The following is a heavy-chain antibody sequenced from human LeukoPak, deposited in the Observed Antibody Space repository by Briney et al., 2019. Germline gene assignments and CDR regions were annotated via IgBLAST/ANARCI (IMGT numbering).Heavy chain of an antibody. V-gene: IGHV4-39*07. Sequence: SETLSLTCTVSGGSISSSSYYWGWIRQPPGKGLEWIGSIYYSGSTYYNPSLKSRVTISVDTSKNQFSLKLSSVTAADTAVYYCAGNVLRYFDWLLMDPFDYWGQGTLVTVSS. D-gene: IGHD3-9*01. J-gene: IGHJ4*02. CDR2: IYYSGST. CDR3: AGNVLRYFDWLLMDPFDY. CDR1: GGSISSSSYY.